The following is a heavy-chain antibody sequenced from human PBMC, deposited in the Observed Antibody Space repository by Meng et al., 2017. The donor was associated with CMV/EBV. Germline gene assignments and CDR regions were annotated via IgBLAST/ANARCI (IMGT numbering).Heavy chain of an antibody. Sequence: SVKVSCKASGFTFTSSAVQWVRQARGQRLEWIGWIVVGSGNTNYAQKFQERVTITRDMSTSTAYMELSSLRSEDTAVYYCAAFRWANGVPFFWDYWGQGTLVTVSS. J-gene: IGHJ4*02. CDR2: IVVGSGNT. D-gene: IGHD2-8*01. V-gene: IGHV1-58*01. CDR3: AAFRWANGVPFFWDY. CDR1: GFTFTSSA.